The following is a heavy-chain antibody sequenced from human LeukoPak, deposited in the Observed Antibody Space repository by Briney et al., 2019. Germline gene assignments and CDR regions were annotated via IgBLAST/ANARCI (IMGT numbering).Heavy chain of an antibody. Sequence: SETLSLTCAVSGGSISSSNWWSWVRQPPGKGLEWIGEIYHSGSTNYNPSLKSRVTISVDKSKNQFSLKLSSVTAADTAVYYCARDLGATTIDAFDIWGQGTMVTVSS. V-gene: IGHV4-4*02. J-gene: IGHJ3*02. D-gene: IGHD1-26*01. CDR2: IYHSGST. CDR1: GGSISSSNW. CDR3: ARDLGATTIDAFDI.